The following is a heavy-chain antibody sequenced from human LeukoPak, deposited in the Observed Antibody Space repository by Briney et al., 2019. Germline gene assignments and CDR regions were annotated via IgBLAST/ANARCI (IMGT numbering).Heavy chain of an antibody. CDR1: GGSFSGSY. V-gene: IGHV4-34*01. D-gene: IGHD4-17*01. CDR3: ARVPFYGDFDY. Sequence: PSETLSLSSAVYGGSFSGSYWSWLRQPPQKGLEWIGESNHSGSTNYNPSLKSRVTISVDTSKNPFSLKLSSVTAADTAVYYCARVPFYGDFDYWGQGTLVTVSS. CDR2: SNHSGST. J-gene: IGHJ4*02.